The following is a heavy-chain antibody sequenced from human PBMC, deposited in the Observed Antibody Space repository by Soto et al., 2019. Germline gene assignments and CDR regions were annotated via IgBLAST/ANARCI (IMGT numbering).Heavy chain of an antibody. D-gene: IGHD1-7*01. V-gene: IGHV4-4*02. CDR3: ARRDPGTSVDY. CDR2: IYRTGST. CDR1: GGFFASNNW. Sequence: PSETLSVTCAVSGGFFASNNWWTSVRQPPGQGLEWIGAIYRTGSTNYNPSLKSRVTISLVNTEKQFSLKMTFLIAADTALSYCARRDPGTSVDYLRQGTLVTVSS. J-gene: IGHJ4*02.